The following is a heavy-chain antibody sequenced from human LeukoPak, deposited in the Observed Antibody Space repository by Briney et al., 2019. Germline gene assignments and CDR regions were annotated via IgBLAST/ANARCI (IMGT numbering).Heavy chain of an antibody. D-gene: IGHD3-9*01. CDR1: GFTFSSYG. J-gene: IGHJ6*03. Sequence: GGSLRLSCAAYGFTFSSYGMHWVRQAPGKGLEWVAVISYDGSNKYYADSVKGRFTISRDNSKNTLYLQMNSLRAEDTAVYYCAKKGMEDILTGYYGHYYYYMDVWGKGTTVTVSS. CDR3: AKKGMEDILTGYYGHYYYYMDV. V-gene: IGHV3-30*18. CDR2: ISYDGSNK.